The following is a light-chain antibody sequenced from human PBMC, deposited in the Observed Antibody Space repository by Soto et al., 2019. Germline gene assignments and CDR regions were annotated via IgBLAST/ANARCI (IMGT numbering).Light chain of an antibody. CDR1: SSDVGAYNY. V-gene: IGLV2-14*01. J-gene: IGLJ1*01. CDR2: DVS. CDR3: GSYTTSSNYV. Sequence: QSALTQPASVSGPPGQSITISCTGTSSDVGAYNYVSWYQQHPGKAPKLMIYDVSHRPSGVSHRFSGSKSGNTASLTISGLQAEDEADYYCGSYTTSSNYVFGTGTRSPS.